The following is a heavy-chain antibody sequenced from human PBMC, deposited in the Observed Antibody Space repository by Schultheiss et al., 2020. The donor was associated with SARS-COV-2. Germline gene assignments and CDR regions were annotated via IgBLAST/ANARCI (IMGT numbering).Heavy chain of an antibody. CDR3: ARFDGNWFDP. CDR2: IYYSGST. D-gene: IGHD4-17*01. V-gene: IGHV4-61*08. CDR1: GGSISSGGYY. J-gene: IGHJ5*02. Sequence: SETLSLTCTVSGGSISSGGYYWSWIRQHPGKGLEWIGYIYYSGSTNYNPSLKSRVTISVDTSKNQFSLKLSSVTAADTAVYYCARFDGNWFDPWGQGTLVTVSS.